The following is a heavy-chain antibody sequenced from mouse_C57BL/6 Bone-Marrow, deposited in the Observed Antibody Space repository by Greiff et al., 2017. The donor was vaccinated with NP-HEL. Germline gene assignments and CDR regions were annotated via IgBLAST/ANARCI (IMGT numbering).Heavy chain of an antibody. V-gene: IGHV1-55*01. Sequence: QVQLQQPGAELVKPGASVKMSCKASGYTFTSYWITWVKQRPGQGLEWIGDIYPGSGSTNYNEKFKSKATLTVDTSSSTAYIQLSSLTSEDSAVYYCAMVLLLRSYAMDYWGQGTSVTVSS. CDR2: IYPGSGST. CDR1: GYTFTSYW. CDR3: AMVLLLRSYAMDY. J-gene: IGHJ4*01. D-gene: IGHD1-1*01.